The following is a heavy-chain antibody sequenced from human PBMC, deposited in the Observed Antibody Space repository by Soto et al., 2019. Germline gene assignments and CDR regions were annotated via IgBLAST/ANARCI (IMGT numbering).Heavy chain of an antibody. CDR3: ARDPSTINKLIGVWFDP. Sequence: EASVKVSCKASGDTFGRFTINWVRQAPGQGLEWMGGIKPISDITNYAQRFQGRVTFTADASTSTVYLELSSLRSEDTAMYYCARDPSTINKLIGVWFDPWGQGTRVTVS. CDR1: GDTFGRFT. V-gene: IGHV1-69*13. J-gene: IGHJ5*02. CDR2: IKPISDIT. D-gene: IGHD4-4*01.